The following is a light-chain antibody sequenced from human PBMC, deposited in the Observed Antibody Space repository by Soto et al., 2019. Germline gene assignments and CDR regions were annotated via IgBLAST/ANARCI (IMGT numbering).Light chain of an antibody. CDR2: WAS. CDR3: QQYYSTPWT. Sequence: DIVMTQSPDSLAVSLGERATINCKSSQSVLYSSNNKNHLAWYQQKSGQPPKLLIYWASTRESGVPDRFRGSGSGTDFTLTISSLQAEDLAFYYCQQYYSTPWTFGQGPKVEIK. V-gene: IGKV4-1*01. CDR1: QSVLYSSNNKNH. J-gene: IGKJ1*01.